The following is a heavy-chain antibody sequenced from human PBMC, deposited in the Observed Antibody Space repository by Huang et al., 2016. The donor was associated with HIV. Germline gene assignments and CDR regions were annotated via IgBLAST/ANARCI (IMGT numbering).Heavy chain of an antibody. CDR3: ASEIAAASIDY. V-gene: IGHV3-21*01. Sequence: EVQLVESGGGLVKPGGSLRFSCAASGFTFSSYSMNWVRQAAGKGLEWVSSISSSSSYIYYADSVKGRFTISRDNAKNSLYLQMNSLRAEDTAVYYCASEIAAASIDYWGQGTLVTVSS. D-gene: IGHD6-13*01. CDR2: ISSSSSYI. CDR1: GFTFSSYS. J-gene: IGHJ4*02.